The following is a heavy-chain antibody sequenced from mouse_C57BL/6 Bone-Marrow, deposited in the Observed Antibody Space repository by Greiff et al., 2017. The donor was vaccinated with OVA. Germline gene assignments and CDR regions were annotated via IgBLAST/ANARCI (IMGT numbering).Heavy chain of an antibody. D-gene: IGHD1-1*01. CDR2: IYPGSGST. V-gene: IGHV1-55*01. CDR1: GYTFTSYW. Sequence: QVQLQQPGAELVKPGASVKMSCKASGYTFTSYWITWVKQRPGQGLEWIGDIYPGSGSTNYNEKLKSKATLTVDTSSSTAYMQLSSLTSEDSAVYYCARPRYYGSSPAWFAYWGRGTLVTVSA. CDR3: ARPRYYGSSPAWFAY. J-gene: IGHJ3*01.